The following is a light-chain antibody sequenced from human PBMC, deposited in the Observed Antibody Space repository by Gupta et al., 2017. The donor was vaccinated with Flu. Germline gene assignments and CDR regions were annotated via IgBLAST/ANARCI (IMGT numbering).Light chain of an antibody. Sequence: PSTLSASVGVIVTITCRSSHSISSWLTWYQHKPGKSPKLLIYKASSVESGVPSRFSGSGSGTEFTLTIISLQPDDFATYYCQQDNSFSMTFGQGTKVEIK. V-gene: IGKV1-5*03. J-gene: IGKJ1*01. CDR1: HSISSW. CDR2: KAS. CDR3: QQDNSFSMT.